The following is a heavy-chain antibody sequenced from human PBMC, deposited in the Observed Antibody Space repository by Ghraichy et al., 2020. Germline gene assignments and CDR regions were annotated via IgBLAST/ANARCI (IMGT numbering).Heavy chain of an antibody. J-gene: IGHJ4*02. CDR3: ARDPWEVGVPNLYYFDY. CDR2: INPNSGDT. D-gene: IGHD1-26*01. Sequence: VKVSCKASGYTFTAYYMHWVRQAPGQGLEWMGWINPNSGDTNYAQKFQGRVSMTRDTSSSTAYMELRSLRSDDTAIYYCARDPWEVGVPNLYYFDYWGQGT. CDR1: GYTFTAYY. V-gene: IGHV1-2*02.